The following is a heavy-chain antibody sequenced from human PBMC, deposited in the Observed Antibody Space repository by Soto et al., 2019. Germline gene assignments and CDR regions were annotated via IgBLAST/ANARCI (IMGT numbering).Heavy chain of an antibody. D-gene: IGHD6-13*01. Sequence: ASVKVSCKASGYTFTGYYMHWVRQAPGQGLEWMGWINPNSGGTNYAQKVQGWVTMTRDTSISTAYMELSRLRSDDTAVYYCARGWQQLKYYYGMDVWGQGNTVPVAS. CDR2: INPNSGGT. J-gene: IGHJ6*02. CDR3: ARGWQQLKYYYGMDV. V-gene: IGHV1-2*04. CDR1: GYTFTGYY.